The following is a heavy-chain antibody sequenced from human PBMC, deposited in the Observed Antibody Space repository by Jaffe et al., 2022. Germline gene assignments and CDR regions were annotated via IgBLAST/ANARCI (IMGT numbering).Heavy chain of an antibody. CDR2: ITSSGSYK. J-gene: IGHJ4*02. V-gene: IGHV3-11*05. CDR1: GFTFSDYY. D-gene: IGHD2-15*01. CDR3: ARRYCIGGSCYSTIDS. Sequence: QVQLVESGGGLVKPGGSLRLSCSASGFTFSDYYMSWIRQAPGKGLEWVSYITSSGSYKNYADSVKGRFTISRDNAKNSLYLQMNSLRAEDTAVYYCARRYCIGGSCYSTIDSWGQGTLVTVSS.